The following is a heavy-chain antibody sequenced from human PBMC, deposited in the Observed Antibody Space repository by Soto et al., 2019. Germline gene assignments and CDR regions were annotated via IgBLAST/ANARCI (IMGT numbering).Heavy chain of an antibody. Sequence: EVQLLESGGGLVQPGGSLRLSCAASGFTFSSYAMSWVRQAPGKGLEWVSALSGSGGSTYYADSVKGRFTISRDNSKNTLYLQMNSLRAEDTDVYDCAAAGTPRYFQHWGQGTLVTVSS. CDR1: GFTFSSYA. J-gene: IGHJ1*01. CDR3: AAAGTPRYFQH. D-gene: IGHD6-13*01. V-gene: IGHV3-23*01. CDR2: LSGSGGST.